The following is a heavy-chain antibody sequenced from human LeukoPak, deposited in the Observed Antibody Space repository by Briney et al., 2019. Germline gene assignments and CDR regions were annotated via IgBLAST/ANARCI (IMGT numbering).Heavy chain of an antibody. Sequence: GRSLRLSCAASGFTFSSYAMHWVRQAPGKGLEWVAVISYDGSNKYYADSVKGRFTISRDNSKNTLYLQMNSLRAEDTAVYHCASGYDFWSGYLTDYWGQGTLVTVSS. D-gene: IGHD3-3*01. V-gene: IGHV3-30-3*01. CDR2: ISYDGSNK. CDR3: ASGYDFWSGYLTDY. CDR1: GFTFSSYA. J-gene: IGHJ4*02.